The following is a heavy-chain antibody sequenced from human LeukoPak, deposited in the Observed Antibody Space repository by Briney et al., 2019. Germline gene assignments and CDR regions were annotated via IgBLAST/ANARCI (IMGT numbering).Heavy chain of an antibody. CDR2: IRYDGSNK. Sequence: GGSLRLSCAASGFTFSSYGMHWVRQAPGKGLEWVAFIRYDGSNKYYADSVKGRFTISRDNSKNTLYLQMNSLRAEDTAVYYCAKGLYYYDSSGYSADYWGQGTLVTVSS. CDR3: AKGLYYYDSSGYSADY. J-gene: IGHJ4*02. CDR1: GFTFSSYG. V-gene: IGHV3-30*02. D-gene: IGHD3-22*01.